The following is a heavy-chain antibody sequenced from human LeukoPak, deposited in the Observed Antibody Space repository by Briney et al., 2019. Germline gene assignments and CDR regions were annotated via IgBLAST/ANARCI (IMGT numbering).Heavy chain of an antibody. Sequence: GRSLRLSCAASGFTFSSYAMHWVRQAPGKGLEWVAVISYDGSNKYYADSVKGRFTISRDNSKNTLYLQMNSLRAEDTAVYYCARDSHSGYDHHDYWGQGTLVTVSS. CDR2: ISYDGSNK. J-gene: IGHJ4*02. CDR1: GFTFSSYA. V-gene: IGHV3-30-3*01. D-gene: IGHD5-12*01. CDR3: ARDSHSGYDHHDY.